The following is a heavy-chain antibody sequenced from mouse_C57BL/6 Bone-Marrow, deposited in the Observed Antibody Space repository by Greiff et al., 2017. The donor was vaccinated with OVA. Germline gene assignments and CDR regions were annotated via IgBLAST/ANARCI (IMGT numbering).Heavy chain of an antibody. CDR3: ARLGYSSGYLDY. D-gene: IGHD3-2*02. V-gene: IGHV1-81*01. J-gene: IGHJ2*01. CDR2: IYPRSGNT. Sequence: QVQLQQSGAELARPGASVKLSCKASGYTFTSYGISWVKQRTGQGLEWIGEIYPRSGNTYYNEKFKGKATLTADKSSSTAYMELRSLTSEDSAVYFCARLGYSSGYLDYWGQGTTLTVSS. CDR1: GYTFTSYG.